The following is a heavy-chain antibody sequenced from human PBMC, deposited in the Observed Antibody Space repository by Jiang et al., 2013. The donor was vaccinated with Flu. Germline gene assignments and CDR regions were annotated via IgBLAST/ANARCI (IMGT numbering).Heavy chain of an antibody. Sequence: PSLKSRVTISGNVSKNQFSLHLTSVTAADTAVYYCARDRSNIPAVMDVWGQGTTVTVSS. V-gene: IGHV4-59*01. D-gene: IGHD2-21*01. J-gene: IGHJ6*02. CDR3: ARDRSNIPAVMDV.